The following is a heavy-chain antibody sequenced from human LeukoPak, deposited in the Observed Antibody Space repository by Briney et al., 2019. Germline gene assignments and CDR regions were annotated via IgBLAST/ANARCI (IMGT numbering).Heavy chain of an antibody. CDR1: GYTFTSYG. Sequence: ASVKVSCKASGYTFTSYGISWVRQAPGQGLEWMGWISAYNGNTNYAQKFQGRVTMTTDTSTSTAYMELRSLRSDDTAVYYCAREVRRHRYCSSTSCKPYGMDVWGQGTTVTVSS. CDR2: ISAYNGNT. CDR3: AREVRRHRYCSSTSCKPYGMDV. D-gene: IGHD2-2*01. J-gene: IGHJ6*02. V-gene: IGHV1-18*01.